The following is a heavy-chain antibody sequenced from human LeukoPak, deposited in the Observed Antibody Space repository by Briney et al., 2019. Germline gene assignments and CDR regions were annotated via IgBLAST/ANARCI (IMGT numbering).Heavy chain of an antibody. CDR3: ARVLFGYSGSYPRLDY. Sequence: PSQTLSLTCTVSGGSISSGGYYWSWIRQHPGKGLEWIGYIYYSGSTYYNPSLKSRVTISVDTSKNQFSLKLTSVTAADTAVYYCARVLFGYSGSYPRLDYWGQGTLVTVSS. J-gene: IGHJ4*02. V-gene: IGHV4-31*03. D-gene: IGHD1-26*01. CDR2: IYYSGST. CDR1: GGSISSGGYY.